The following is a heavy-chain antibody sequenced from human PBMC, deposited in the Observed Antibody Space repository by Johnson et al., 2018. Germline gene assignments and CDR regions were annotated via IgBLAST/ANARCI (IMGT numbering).Heavy chain of an antibody. CDR1: GASISTYY. J-gene: IGHJ3*02. V-gene: IGHV4-59*01. D-gene: IGHD5-18*01. CDR2: VYYSGST. CDR3: ATMKPSYGHVTAFDI. Sequence: QVQLQESGPGLVKPSETLSLTCSVSGASISTYYWSWIRQPPGKGLEWIGYVYYSGSTSYNPSLKRRSTISLDRSNNQFSLRLSSVTAADTAVYYCATMKPSYGHVTAFDIWGQGTTVTVS.